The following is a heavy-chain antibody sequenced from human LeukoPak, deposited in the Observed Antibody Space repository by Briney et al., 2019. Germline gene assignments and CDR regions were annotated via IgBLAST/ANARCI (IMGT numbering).Heavy chain of an antibody. D-gene: IGHD3-22*01. CDR3: AKAADDSSGYYEIYFDY. CDR2: ISGSGGST. Sequence: GGSLRLSCAASGFTFSSYGMSWVRQAPGKGLEWVSAISGSGGSTYYADSVRGRFTISRDNSKNTLYLQMNSLRAEDTAVYYCAKAADDSSGYYEIYFDYWGQGTLVTVSS. J-gene: IGHJ4*02. CDR1: GFTFSSYG. V-gene: IGHV3-23*01.